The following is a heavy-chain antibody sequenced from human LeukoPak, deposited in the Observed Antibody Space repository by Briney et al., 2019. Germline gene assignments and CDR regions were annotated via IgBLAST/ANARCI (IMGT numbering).Heavy chain of an antibody. CDR1: GFTFSSYA. Sequence: GGSLRLSCAASGFTFSSYAMGWVRQAPGKGLEWVSAITASGGNTYYADSVKGRFTISRDNSKNTLYLQVNSLRAEDTAVYYCARGVNDAFDIWGQGTMVTVSS. CDR3: ARGVNDAFDI. J-gene: IGHJ3*02. V-gene: IGHV3-23*01. CDR2: ITASGGNT.